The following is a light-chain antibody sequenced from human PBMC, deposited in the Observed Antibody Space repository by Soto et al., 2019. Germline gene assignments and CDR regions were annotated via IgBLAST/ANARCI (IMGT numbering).Light chain of an antibody. Sequence: QSVLTQPASVSGSPGQSITISCTGTSSDIGRYNYVSWYQQYPGKAPKFMIYDVSNRPSGVSNRFSGSKSGNTASLTISGLQAEDEVDYYCSSYISSSTYVFGTGTKVTVL. CDR2: DVS. J-gene: IGLJ1*01. CDR3: SSYISSSTYV. CDR1: SSDIGRYNY. V-gene: IGLV2-14*01.